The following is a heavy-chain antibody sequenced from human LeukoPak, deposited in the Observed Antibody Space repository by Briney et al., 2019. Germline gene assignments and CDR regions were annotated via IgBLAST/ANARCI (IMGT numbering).Heavy chain of an antibody. V-gene: IGHV4-34*01. CDR2: INHNGST. J-gene: IGHJ6*03. Sequence: SETLSLTCAVYGGSFSGYYWSWIRQPPGKGLEWIGEINHNGSTNYNPSLKSRVTISVDTSKNQFSLKLSSVTAADTAVYYCARGREMATRKHYYYYYMDVWGKGTTVTVSS. CDR3: ARGREMATRKHYYYYYMDV. D-gene: IGHD5-24*01. CDR1: GGSFSGYY.